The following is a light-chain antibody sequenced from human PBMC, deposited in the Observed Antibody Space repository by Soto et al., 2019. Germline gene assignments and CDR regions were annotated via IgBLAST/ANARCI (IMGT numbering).Light chain of an antibody. J-gene: IGLJ3*02. CDR3: CSYAGSYTVV. V-gene: IGLV2-11*01. CDR2: DVS. CDR1: SSDVGAYNY. Sequence: QSVLTQPRSVSGSPGQSVTISCTGTSSDVGAYNYVSWYQQHPGKVPKLMIYDVSRRPSGVPDLFSGSKSGNTASLTISGLQADDEADYYCCSYAGSYTVVFGGGTKLTVL.